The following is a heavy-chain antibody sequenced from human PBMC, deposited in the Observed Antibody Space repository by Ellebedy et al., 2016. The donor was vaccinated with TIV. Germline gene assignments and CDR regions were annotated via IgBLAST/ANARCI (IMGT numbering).Heavy chain of an antibody. J-gene: IGHJ2*01. CDR1: GDSVSSNSAG. V-gene: IGHV6-1*01. CDR3: ARDIGRWFFDL. Sequence: SQTLSLTCDISGDSVSSNSAGWNWIRQSPSRGLEWLGRTYYRAKWYNDYPVSVKSRITIDPDTSKNQFSLQLNSVTPEDTAVYYCARDIGRWFFDLWGRGTLVTVSS. D-gene: IGHD1-26*01. CDR2: TYYRAKWYN.